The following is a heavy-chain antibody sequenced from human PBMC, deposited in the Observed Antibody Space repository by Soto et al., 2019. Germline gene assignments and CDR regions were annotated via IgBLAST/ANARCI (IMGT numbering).Heavy chain of an antibody. Sequence: QITLKESGPTLVKPTQTLTLTCTFSGFSLSTSGVGVGWIRQPPGKALEWLALIYWDDDKRYSPSLKSRPTIHEDPSKNPVGLTMTNIDPVDTATYYCAHRRRDSSSWYVGYWGQGTLVTVSS. CDR3: AHRRRDSSSWYVGY. CDR2: IYWDDDK. V-gene: IGHV2-5*02. J-gene: IGHJ4*02. CDR1: GFSLSTSGVG. D-gene: IGHD6-13*01.